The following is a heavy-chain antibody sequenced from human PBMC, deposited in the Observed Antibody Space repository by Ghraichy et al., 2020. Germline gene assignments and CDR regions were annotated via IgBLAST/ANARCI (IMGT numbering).Heavy chain of an antibody. V-gene: IGHV3-23*01. D-gene: IGHD3-10*01. CDR1: GFTFSSYA. CDR3: AKDLGGFGELLFDY. Sequence: GGSLRLSCAASGFTFSSYAMSWVRQAPGKGLEWVSAISGSDGSTYYADSVKGRFTISRDNSKNTLYLQMNSLRAEDTAVYYCAKDLGGFGELLFDYWGQGTLVTVSS. CDR2: ISGSDGST. J-gene: IGHJ4*02.